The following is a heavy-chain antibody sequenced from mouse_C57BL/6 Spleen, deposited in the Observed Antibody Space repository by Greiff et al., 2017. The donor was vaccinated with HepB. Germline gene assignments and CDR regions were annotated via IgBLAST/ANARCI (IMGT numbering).Heavy chain of an antibody. V-gene: IGHV1-22*01. CDR2: INPNNGGT. CDR1: GYTFTDYN. J-gene: IGHJ3*01. D-gene: IGHD2-3*01. Sequence: VQLQQSGPELVKPGASVKMSCKASGYTFTDYNMHWVKQSHGKSLEWIGYINPNNGGTSYNQKFKGKATLTVNKSSSTAYMELRSLTSEDSAVYYCVYDGYSWFAYWGQGTLVTVSA. CDR3: VYDGYSWFAY.